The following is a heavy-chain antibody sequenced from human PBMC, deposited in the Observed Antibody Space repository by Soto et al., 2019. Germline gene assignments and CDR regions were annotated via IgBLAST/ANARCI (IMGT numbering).Heavy chain of an antibody. CDR2: ISAYNGNT. V-gene: IGHV1-18*01. CDR1: GCTFTSYV. D-gene: IGHD6-19*01. Sequence: QVLLVQSGAEVKKPGASVKVSCRASGCTFTSYVISWVRQAPGQGLEWMGWISAYNGNTNFAQKLQGRVTMTTDTSTSTAYMELRSLRSDDTAVYYCARVVATVAGPYGMDVWGQGTTVTVSS. J-gene: IGHJ6*02. CDR3: ARVVATVAGPYGMDV.